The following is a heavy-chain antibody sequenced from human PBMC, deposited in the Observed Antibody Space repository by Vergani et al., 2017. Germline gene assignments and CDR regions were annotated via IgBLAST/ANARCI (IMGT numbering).Heavy chain of an antibody. CDR1: GGSISSYY. V-gene: IGHV4-59*01. CDR2: IYYSGST. CDR3: ARDSDYGGNLYY. J-gene: IGHJ4*02. D-gene: IGHD4-23*01. Sequence: QVQLQESGPGLVKPSETLSLTCTVSGGSISSYYWSWIRQPPGKGLEWIGYIYYSGSTNYNPSLKSRVTISVDTSKNQFSLKLSSVTAADTAVYYCARDSDYGGNLYYWGQGTLVTVSS.